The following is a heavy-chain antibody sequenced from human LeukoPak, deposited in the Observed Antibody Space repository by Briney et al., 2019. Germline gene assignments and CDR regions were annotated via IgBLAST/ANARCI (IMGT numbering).Heavy chain of an antibody. V-gene: IGHV5-51*01. CDR3: ARAISYYDSSGYLFDY. J-gene: IGHJ4*02. CDR1: GYSFTSYW. CDR2: IYPGDSDT. D-gene: IGHD3-22*01. Sequence: GESLKISCKGSGYSFTSYWIGWVRQMPGEGLEWMGIIYPGDSDTRYSPSFQGQVTISADKSISTAYLQWSSLKASDTAMYYCARAISYYDSSGYLFDYWGQGTLVTVSS.